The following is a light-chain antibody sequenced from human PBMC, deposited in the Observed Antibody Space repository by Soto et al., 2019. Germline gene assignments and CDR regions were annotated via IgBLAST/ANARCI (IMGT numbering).Light chain of an antibody. J-gene: IGKJ4*01. V-gene: IGKV1-33*01. CDR1: QYISNY. Sequence: DIQMTQSPSSLAASVGDRVTITCQSSQYISNYLNWYQQKPGKAPKLLIYDASNLETGVPSRFSGSGSGTDFTFTISSLQHEDIATYYCQQYDNLPLTFGAGTKADIK. CDR2: DAS. CDR3: QQYDNLPLT.